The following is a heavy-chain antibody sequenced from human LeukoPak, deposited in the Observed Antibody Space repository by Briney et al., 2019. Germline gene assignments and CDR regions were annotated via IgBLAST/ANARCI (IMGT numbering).Heavy chain of an antibody. CDR2: IYSGGST. CDR3: ASLITMVRGVIPYYFDY. V-gene: IGHV3-53*01. J-gene: IGHJ4*02. D-gene: IGHD3-10*01. CDR1: GFTVSSNY. Sequence: PGGSLRLSCAASGFTVSSNYMSWVRQAPGKGLEWVSVIYSGGSTYYADSVKGRFTISRDNSKNTLYLQMNSLRAEDTAVYYCASLITMVRGVIPYYFDYWGQGTLVTVSS.